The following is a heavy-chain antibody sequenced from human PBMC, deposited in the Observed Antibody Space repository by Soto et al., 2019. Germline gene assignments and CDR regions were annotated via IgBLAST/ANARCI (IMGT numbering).Heavy chain of an antibody. D-gene: IGHD6-13*01. V-gene: IGHV1-69*04. CDR2: IIPILGIA. CDR3: AREAPGIAAADNWFDP. Sequence: ASVKVSCKASGGTFSSYTISWVRQAPGQGLEWMGRIIPILGIANYAQKFQGRVTITADKSTSTAYMELSSLRSEDTAVYYCAREAPGIAAADNWFDPWGQGTLVTVSS. J-gene: IGHJ5*02. CDR1: GGTFSSYT.